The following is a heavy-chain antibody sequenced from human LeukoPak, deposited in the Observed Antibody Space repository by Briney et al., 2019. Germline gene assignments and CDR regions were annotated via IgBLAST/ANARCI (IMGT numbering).Heavy chain of an antibody. CDR2: IIPIFGTA. Sequence: SVKVSCKASGGTFSRYAISWVRQLPGQGLEWMGGIIPIFGTANYAQKFQGRVTITADESTSTAYMELSSLRSEDTAVYYCARDAAILDSSGYYYLWWGQGTLVTVSS. J-gene: IGHJ4*02. CDR3: ARDAAILDSSGYYYLW. CDR1: GGTFSRYA. V-gene: IGHV1-69*13. D-gene: IGHD3-22*01.